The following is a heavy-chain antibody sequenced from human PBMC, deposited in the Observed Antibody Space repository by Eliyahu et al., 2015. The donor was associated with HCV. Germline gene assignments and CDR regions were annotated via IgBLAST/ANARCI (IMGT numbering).Heavy chain of an antibody. CDR3: ARGERSGYYLGYYYYGMDV. D-gene: IGHD3-3*01. J-gene: IGHJ6*02. CDR2: IYYSGST. CDR1: GGSISSYY. V-gene: IGHV4-59*01. Sequence: QVQLQESGPGLVKPSETLSLTCTVSGGSISSYYWSWIRQPPGKGLEWIGYIYYSGSTNYNPSLKSRVTISVDTSKNQFSLKLSSVTAADTAVYYCARGERSGYYLGYYYYGMDVWGQGTTVTVSS.